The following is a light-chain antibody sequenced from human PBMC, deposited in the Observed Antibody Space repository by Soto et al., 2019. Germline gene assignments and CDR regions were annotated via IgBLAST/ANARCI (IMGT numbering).Light chain of an antibody. V-gene: IGKV1-5*01. CDR2: DAS. CDR1: QSITTF. Sequence: DIQMTQSPSTLSASIGDRVTITCRASQSITTFLAWYQQKPGKAPQILIYDASKLEPGVPSRLSGGGSGTEFTLTISSLQPDDFATYYCQHYSLYSPWTFGQGTKVDIK. J-gene: IGKJ1*01. CDR3: QHYSLYSPWT.